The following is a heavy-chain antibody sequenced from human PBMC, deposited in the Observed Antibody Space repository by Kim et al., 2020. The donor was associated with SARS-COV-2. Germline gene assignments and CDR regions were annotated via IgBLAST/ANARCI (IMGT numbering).Heavy chain of an antibody. CDR1: GGSISSYY. CDR3: AGGWDSSSWYGFVDY. D-gene: IGHD6-13*01. J-gene: IGHJ4*02. V-gene: IGHV4-59*08. CDR2: IYYSGST. Sequence: SETLSLTCTVSGGSISSYYWSWIRQPPGKGLEWIGYIYYSGSTNYNPSLKSRDTISVATSKNQFSLKLSSVTAADTAVYYCAGGWDSSSWYGFVDYWGQGTLVTVSS.